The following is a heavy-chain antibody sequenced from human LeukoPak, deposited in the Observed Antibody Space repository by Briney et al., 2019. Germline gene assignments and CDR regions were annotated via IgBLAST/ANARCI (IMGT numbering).Heavy chain of an antibody. CDR1: GFTFSSYW. CDR3: ARTYSIFGVLAYFDY. V-gene: IGHV3-7*01. D-gene: IGHD3-3*01. J-gene: IGHJ4*02. Sequence: GGSLRLSCAASGFTFSSYWMSWVRQAPGKGLEGVANIKQDGSEKYYVDSVRGRFTISRDNAKNSLYLQMNSLRAEDTAVYYCARTYSIFGVLAYFDYWGQGTLVTVSS. CDR2: IKQDGSEK.